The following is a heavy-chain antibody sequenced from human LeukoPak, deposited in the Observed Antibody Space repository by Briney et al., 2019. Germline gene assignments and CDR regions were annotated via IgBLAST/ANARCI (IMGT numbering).Heavy chain of an antibody. D-gene: IGHD5-18*01. CDR3: AGVGGYSYGSFDY. Sequence: SETLSLTCTVSGGSISSYYWSWIRQPPGKGLEWIGYNYYSGSTNYNPSLKSRVTISVDTSKNQFSLKLSSVTAADTAVYYCAGVGGYSYGSFDYWGQGTLVTVSS. V-gene: IGHV4-59*01. CDR1: GGSISSYY. J-gene: IGHJ4*02. CDR2: NYYSGST.